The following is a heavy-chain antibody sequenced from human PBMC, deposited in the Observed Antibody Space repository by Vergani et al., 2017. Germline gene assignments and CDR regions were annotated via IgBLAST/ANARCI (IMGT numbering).Heavy chain of an antibody. J-gene: IGHJ5*02. CDR1: GASISSSTYY. D-gene: IGHD6-19*01. Sequence: QLQLQESCPGLVKPSATLSLTCSVSGASISSSTYYCCWIRQPPGKVLEWIASIYYSGSTYYNPSLKRRVTISVDTSKNQFSLKLRAVTAAGTAVYLCARNSTGEWLGKLGWIDPWGQGILVTVSS. CDR2: IYYSGST. CDR3: ARNSTGEWLGKLGWIDP. V-gene: IGHV4-39*01.